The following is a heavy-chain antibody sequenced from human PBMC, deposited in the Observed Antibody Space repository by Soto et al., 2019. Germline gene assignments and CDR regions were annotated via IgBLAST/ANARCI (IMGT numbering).Heavy chain of an antibody. CDR1: GFIFANYG. CDR2: ITYEGSNK. Sequence: QEQLVESGGSVVQPGRSLRLSCAASGFIFANYGMHWVRQAPGKGLEWVALITYEGSNKYYADAVKGRFTISRDNAKNMVSLQMDSLRAEDTAVYYCAKARGANNWANYYGLDVWGQGTTVTVSS. J-gene: IGHJ6*02. D-gene: IGHD1-1*01. V-gene: IGHV3-30*18. CDR3: AKARGANNWANYYGLDV.